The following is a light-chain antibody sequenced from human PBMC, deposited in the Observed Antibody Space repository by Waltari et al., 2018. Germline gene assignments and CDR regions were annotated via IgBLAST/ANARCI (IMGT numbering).Light chain of an antibody. CDR1: QSLSSW. Sequence: DIQMTQSPSTLSASIGDRVTITCRASQSLSSWLAWYQQSPGKAPKLLVYDASTLQSGVPSRFSGSGSGTEFTLTIRRLEPEDFAVYYCQKYGSTPRPFGGGTKVEIK. CDR2: DAS. V-gene: IGKV1-5*01. CDR3: QKYGSTPRP. J-gene: IGKJ4*01.